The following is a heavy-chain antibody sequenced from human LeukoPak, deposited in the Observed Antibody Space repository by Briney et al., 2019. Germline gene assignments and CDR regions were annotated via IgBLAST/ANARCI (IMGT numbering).Heavy chain of an antibody. CDR2: IDQGGGT. D-gene: IGHD2-21*01. Sequence: SATLSLTCAVYGGSFSGYYWSWIRQPPGEGLEWIGEIDQGGGTNHNPSLKSRVTLSVDRSTSQFSLRLRSVTAADTALYYCARAYGGGFDYWGHGALVTVSS. J-gene: IGHJ4*01. CDR1: GGSFSGYY. CDR3: ARAYGGGFDY. V-gene: IGHV4-34*01.